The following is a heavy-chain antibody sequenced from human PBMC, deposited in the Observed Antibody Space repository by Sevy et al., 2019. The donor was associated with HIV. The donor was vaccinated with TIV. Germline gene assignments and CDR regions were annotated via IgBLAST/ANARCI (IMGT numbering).Heavy chain of an antibody. D-gene: IGHD4-17*01. V-gene: IGHV3-21*01. CDR3: ARRGHSTVYDAFDI. CDR1: GFTFNSFY. CDR2: FSGVSNYI. J-gene: IGHJ3*02. Sequence: GGSLRLSCAASGFTFNSFYMNWVRQAPGKGLEWVSSFSGVSNYIFYADSLKGRFTISSDNAKNSLFLQMNSRRVEDTALYYCARRGHSTVYDAFDIWGQGTMVTVSS.